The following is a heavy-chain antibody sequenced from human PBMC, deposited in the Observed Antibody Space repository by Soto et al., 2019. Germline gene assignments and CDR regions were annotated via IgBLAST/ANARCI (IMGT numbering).Heavy chain of an antibody. J-gene: IGHJ6*02. CDR2: IIPIFGTA. Sequence: QVQLVESGGGVVQPGRSLRLSCAASGFTFSSYAISWVRQAPGQGLEWMGGIIPIFGTANYAQKFQGRVTITADESTSTAYMELSSLRSEDTAVYYCARMYCSGGSCYSGYYYYGMDVWGQGTTVTVSS. CDR1: GFTFSSYA. CDR3: ARMYCSGGSCYSGYYYYGMDV. D-gene: IGHD2-15*01. V-gene: IGHV1-69*01.